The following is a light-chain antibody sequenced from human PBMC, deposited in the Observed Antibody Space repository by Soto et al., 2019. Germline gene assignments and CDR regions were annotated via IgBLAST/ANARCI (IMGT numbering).Light chain of an antibody. J-gene: IGKJ1*01. CDR3: QHYNSYSEA. Sequence: MQMTQSMSSLSASVGYRVTTICQASQDISNYLNWYQQKKGKAPKIMIYDASNLETGVPSRFSGSGYGTDFNFTISSLQTEDIATYYCQHYNSYSEAFGQGTKVDI. CDR2: DAS. V-gene: IGKV1-33*01. CDR1: QDISNY.